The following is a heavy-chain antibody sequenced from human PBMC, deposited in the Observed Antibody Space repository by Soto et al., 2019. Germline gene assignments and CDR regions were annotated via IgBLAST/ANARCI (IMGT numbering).Heavy chain of an antibody. CDR3: ARSSDIVVVPAAFEPAEYYYYGMDV. CDR1: GYTFTDYW. V-gene: IGHV5-51*01. Sequence: GESLKISCKGSGYTFTDYWIGWVRQLPGKGLEWMGIIYPGDSDTRYSPSFQGHVTITVDKSISTAYLQWSSLKASDTAMYYCARSSDIVVVPAAFEPAEYYYYGMDVWGQGTTVTVSS. D-gene: IGHD2-2*01. J-gene: IGHJ6*02. CDR2: IYPGDSDT.